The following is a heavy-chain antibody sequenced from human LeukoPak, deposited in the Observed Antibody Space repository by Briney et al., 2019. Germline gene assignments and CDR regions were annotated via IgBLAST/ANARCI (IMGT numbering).Heavy chain of an antibody. Sequence: GSSVKVSCKASGGTFSSYAISWVRQAPGRGLEWMGGIIPIFGTANYAQKFQGRVTITPDESTSTAYMELSSLRSEDTAVYYCASTEQWLVSGLYYYYYMDVWGKGTTVTVSS. D-gene: IGHD6-19*01. CDR1: GGTFSSYA. CDR3: ASTEQWLVSGLYYYYYMDV. J-gene: IGHJ6*03. V-gene: IGHV1-69*01. CDR2: IIPIFGTA.